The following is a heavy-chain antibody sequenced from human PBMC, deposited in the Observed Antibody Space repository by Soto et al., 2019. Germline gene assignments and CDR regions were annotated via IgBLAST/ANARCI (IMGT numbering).Heavy chain of an antibody. D-gene: IGHD5-12*01. J-gene: IGHJ5*02. V-gene: IGHV3-23*01. Sequence: GGSLRLSCAFSVFTFSNYAMAWVRHSPGKGLEYVSSITGNGVSTYYAHSVKGRFTISRDNYKNTLYVQMKSLTAEDTAIYYCAKCVDRNPCIQTGFEPWGQATLVNVSS. CDR1: VFTFSNYA. CDR2: ITGNGVST. CDR3: AKCVDRNPCIQTGFEP.